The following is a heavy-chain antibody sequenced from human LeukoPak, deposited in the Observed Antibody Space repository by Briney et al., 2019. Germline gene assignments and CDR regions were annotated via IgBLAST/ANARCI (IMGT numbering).Heavy chain of an antibody. CDR2: ISSRGSNI. Sequence: PGGSLRLSCAVSGFTFSDYYMSWIRQAPGKGLEWVSYISSRGSNIYYADSVKGRFTISRDNAKNSLYLQMNSLRAEDAAVYYVLRQGSGILGDHGMDVWGQGTTVTVSS. V-gene: IGHV3-11*04. CDR3: LRQGSGILGDHGMDV. D-gene: IGHD3-10*01. CDR1: GFTFSDYY. J-gene: IGHJ6*02.